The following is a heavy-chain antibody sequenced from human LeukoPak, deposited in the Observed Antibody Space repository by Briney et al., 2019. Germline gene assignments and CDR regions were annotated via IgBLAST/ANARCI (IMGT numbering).Heavy chain of an antibody. CDR2: IWYDGSNK. J-gene: IGHJ4*02. V-gene: IGHV3-33*01. D-gene: IGHD3-10*01. Sequence: GGSLRLSCAASGFTFSSYGMHWVRQAPGKGLEWVAVIWYDGSNKYYADSVKGRFTISRDNSKNTLYLQMNSLRVEDTAVYYCARVRDPYYYGSGSYCDYWGQGTLVTVSS. CDR1: GFTFSSYG. CDR3: ARVRDPYYYGSGSYCDY.